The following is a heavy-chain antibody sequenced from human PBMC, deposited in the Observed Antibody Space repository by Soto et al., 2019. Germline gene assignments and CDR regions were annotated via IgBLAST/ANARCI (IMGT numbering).Heavy chain of an antibody. D-gene: IGHD3-16*01. Sequence: QVRLEESGPGLVKPSETLALICSVSGGSVNNANYFWNWIRHHPENGLEWIGYIYYSGSTRYNPSFKTRASLSIDTSKNQFSLRLNSVTVADTAVYFCARDAVYVGSRGGMDVWGRGTTVTVSS. CDR3: ARDAVYVGSRGGMDV. CDR2: IYYSGST. J-gene: IGHJ6*02. V-gene: IGHV4-31*03. CDR1: GGSVNNANYF.